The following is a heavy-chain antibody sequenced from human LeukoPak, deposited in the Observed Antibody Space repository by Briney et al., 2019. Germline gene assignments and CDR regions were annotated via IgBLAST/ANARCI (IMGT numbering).Heavy chain of an antibody. D-gene: IGHD4-17*01. CDR2: MNPNSGNT. Sequence: ASVKVSCKASGYTFSSYEINWVRQATGQGLEWMGWMNPNSGNTGYVQKFQGRVTMTRNTSISTAYMELSSLRSEDTAVYYCARVGDYQGDFWGQGTLVTVSS. V-gene: IGHV1-8*01. CDR3: ARVGDYQGDF. CDR1: GYTFSSYE. J-gene: IGHJ4*02.